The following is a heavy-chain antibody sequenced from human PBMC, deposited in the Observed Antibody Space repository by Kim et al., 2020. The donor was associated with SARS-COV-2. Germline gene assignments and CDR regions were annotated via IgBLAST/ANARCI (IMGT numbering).Heavy chain of an antibody. Sequence: GRFTISRDDSKSIAYLQMNSLKTEDTAVYYCTRDSVQGYSYGPYNWFDPWGQGTLVTVSS. J-gene: IGHJ5*02. V-gene: IGHV3-49*02. CDR3: TRDSVQGYSYGPYNWFDP. D-gene: IGHD5-18*01.